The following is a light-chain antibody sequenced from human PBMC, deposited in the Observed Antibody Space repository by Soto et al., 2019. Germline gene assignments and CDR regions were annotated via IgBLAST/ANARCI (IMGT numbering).Light chain of an antibody. J-gene: IGKJ1*01. CDR1: QSVSSSY. CDR2: GAS. V-gene: IGKV3-20*01. Sequence: EIVLTQSPGTLSLSPGERATLSCRASQSVSSSYLAWYQQKPGQAPRLLIYGASSRATGIPDRFSGSGSGTGFTLTISRLEPEDFAVYYCQQYGSSPTFGQGTKVELK. CDR3: QQYGSSPT.